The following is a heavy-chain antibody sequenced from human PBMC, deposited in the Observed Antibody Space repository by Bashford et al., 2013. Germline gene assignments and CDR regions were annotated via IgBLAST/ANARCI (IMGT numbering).Heavy chain of an antibody. Sequence: ASVKVSCKASGYPFSTYGINWVRQAPGQGLEWMGWISTHNGNTDYAQKLQGRVTMTTDTSTSTAYMELRSLRSDDTAVYYCATFAKGRYGGNSEFDYWGQGSLVTVSS. J-gene: IGHJ4*02. CDR1: GYPFSTYG. V-gene: IGHV1-18*04. D-gene: IGHD4-23*01. CDR2: ISTHNGNT. CDR3: ATFAKGRYGGNSEFDY.